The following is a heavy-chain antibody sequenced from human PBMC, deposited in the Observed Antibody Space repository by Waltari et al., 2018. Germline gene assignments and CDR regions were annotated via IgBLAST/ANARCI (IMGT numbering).Heavy chain of an antibody. J-gene: IGHJ4*02. Sequence: QVQMQASGPGLVKPSETLSLSCTVSGGSISSHYWSGRRQPPGKGLEWIGYLYYSGSTNYNPSLKGRVTISVDTSTNQCSLQLSSVTAVDTAVYYCARGKYGDYGIDYWCQGILVTVSS. CDR1: GGSISSHY. V-gene: IGHV4-59*11. D-gene: IGHD4-17*01. CDR2: LYYSGST. CDR3: ARGKYGDYGIDY.